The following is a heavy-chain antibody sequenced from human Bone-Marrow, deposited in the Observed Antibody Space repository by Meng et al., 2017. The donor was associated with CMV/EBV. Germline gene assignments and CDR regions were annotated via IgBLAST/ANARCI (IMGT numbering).Heavy chain of an antibody. CDR3: ARGNSVFWSS. CDR2: IYYSGST. J-gene: IGHJ5*02. V-gene: IGHV4-30-4*08. CDR1: GGSLRSRDSS. Sequence: CSFSGGSLRSRDSSWSWIRQPPGKGLEWIGYIYYSGSTYYNPSLKSRVTISVDTSKNQFSLKLSSVTAADTAVYYCARGNSVFWSSWGQGTLVTVSS. D-gene: IGHD3-3*01.